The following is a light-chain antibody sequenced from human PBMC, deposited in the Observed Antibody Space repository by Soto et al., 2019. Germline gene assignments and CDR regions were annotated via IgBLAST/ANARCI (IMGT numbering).Light chain of an antibody. CDR2: DDS. J-gene: IGLJ1*01. Sequence: SYELTQPPSVSVAPGQTARITCEENSIGSKSVHWYQQKPGQAPVLAVYDDSDRPSGIPERFSGSNSGDTATLTISSVEAGDEADYYCQVWHSSSVDYVFGSGTKVTVL. CDR3: QVWHSSSVDYV. V-gene: IGLV3-21*02. CDR1: SIGSKS.